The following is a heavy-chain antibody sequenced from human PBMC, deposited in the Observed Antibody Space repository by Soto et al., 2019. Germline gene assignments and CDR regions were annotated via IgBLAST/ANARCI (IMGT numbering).Heavy chain of an antibody. Sequence: EVQLLESGGGLVQPGGSLRLSCAASGFTFSSYAMSWVRQPPGKGLEWVSVISGSGGSTYYADSVKGRFTVSRDNSKNTLYLQMNSLRAEDTAVYYCAKDRAAGSGIALAGDFDYWGQGTLVPVSS. J-gene: IGHJ4*02. CDR2: ISGSGGST. D-gene: IGHD6-19*01. CDR3: AKDRAAGSGIALAGDFDY. CDR1: GFTFSSYA. V-gene: IGHV3-23*01.